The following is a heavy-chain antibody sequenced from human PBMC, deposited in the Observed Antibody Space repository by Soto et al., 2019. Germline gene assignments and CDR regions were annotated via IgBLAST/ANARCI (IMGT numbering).Heavy chain of an antibody. CDR1: GGSISSNSYF. Sequence: QLQLQESGPGLMKPSETLSLTCSVSGGSISSNSYFWDWIRQSPGKGLEWIGSVHFRGSTYYNPSLKSRVTISVDTSKNQFSLKLTSVTAADRAVYYCARRGPNNSYGCDHRLDPWGQGTLVTVSS. CDR2: VHFRGST. CDR3: ARRGPNNSYGCDHRLDP. J-gene: IGHJ5*02. V-gene: IGHV4-39*01. D-gene: IGHD5-18*01.